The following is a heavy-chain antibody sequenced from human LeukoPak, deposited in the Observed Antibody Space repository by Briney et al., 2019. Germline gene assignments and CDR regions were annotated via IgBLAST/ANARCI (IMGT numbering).Heavy chain of an antibody. J-gene: IGHJ3*02. CDR3: ARVPPVPTTYTTPEDAFDI. Sequence: GGSLRLSCAASGFTFNHYVLTWVRQAPGKGLEWVSSISSSSSYIYYADSVKGRFTISRDNAKNSLYLQMNSLRAEDTAVYYCARVPPVPTTYTTPEDAFDIWGQGTMVTVSS. CDR1: GFTFNHYV. D-gene: IGHD2/OR15-2a*01. V-gene: IGHV3-21*01. CDR2: ISSSSSYI.